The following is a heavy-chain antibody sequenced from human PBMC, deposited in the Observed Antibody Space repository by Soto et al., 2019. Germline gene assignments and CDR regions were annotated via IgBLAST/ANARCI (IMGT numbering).Heavy chain of an antibody. CDR1: GFTFSNYW. CDR2: INSDGSST. D-gene: IGHD1-26*01. Sequence: GVSLRLSCAASGFTFSNYWMHWVRQTPGKGLVWVSRINSDGSSTSYADSVKGRFTISRDNAKNSLYLQMDSLRAEDTAVYYCARDLRGSSGNYGPAYWGQGTLVTVSS. V-gene: IGHV3-74*01. J-gene: IGHJ4*02. CDR3: ARDLRGSSGNYGPAY.